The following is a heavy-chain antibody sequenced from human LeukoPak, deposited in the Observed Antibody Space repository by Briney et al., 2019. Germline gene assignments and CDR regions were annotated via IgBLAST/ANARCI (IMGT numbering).Heavy chain of an antibody. V-gene: IGHV4-38-2*02. CDR2: IHHSGNRFESGST. Sequence: PSETLSLTCTVSGQSIINNYYWGWIRQFPGKGLEWIGSIHHSGNRFESGSTHYNPSLRSRVTVSADTSKNEFSLTLRSVTAADTAVYFCARNASSGFFNAWGRGTLVTVSS. J-gene: IGHJ1*01. D-gene: IGHD6-25*01. CDR1: GQSIINNYY. CDR3: ARNASSGFFNA.